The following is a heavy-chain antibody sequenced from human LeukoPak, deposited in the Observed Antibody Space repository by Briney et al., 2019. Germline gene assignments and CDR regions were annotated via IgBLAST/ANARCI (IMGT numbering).Heavy chain of an antibody. CDR2: IYTSGST. D-gene: IGHD6-13*01. Sequence: KPSETLSLTCTVSGGSISNSGYYWSWIRQPAGKGLEWIGRIYTSGSTNYNPSLKSRVTMSVDTSKNQFSLKLSSVTAADTAVYYCARVSTIAAAGIDYWGQGTLVTVSS. CDR1: GGSISNSGYY. CDR3: ARVSTIAAAGIDY. J-gene: IGHJ4*02. V-gene: IGHV4-61*02.